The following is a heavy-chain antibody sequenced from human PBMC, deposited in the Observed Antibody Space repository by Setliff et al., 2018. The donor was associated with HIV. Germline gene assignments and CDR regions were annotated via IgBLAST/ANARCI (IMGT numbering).Heavy chain of an antibody. CDR3: AKDRRYYYGSGSYAAET. Sequence: GESLKISCAASGFSFRSYAVSWVRQAPGKGLEWVAFIRNDGSTTDYADSVKGRFTISRDNSKNTLFLQMNSLRAEDTAVYYCAKDRRYYYGSGSYAAETWGQGTPVTVSS. D-gene: IGHD3-10*01. CDR2: IRNDGSTT. V-gene: IGHV3-30*02. J-gene: IGHJ5*02. CDR1: GFSFRSYA.